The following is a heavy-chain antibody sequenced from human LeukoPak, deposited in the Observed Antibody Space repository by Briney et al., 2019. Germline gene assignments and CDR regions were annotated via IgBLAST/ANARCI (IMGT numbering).Heavy chain of an antibody. CDR1: GFTFSSYE. J-gene: IGHJ4*02. V-gene: IGHV3-21*01. D-gene: IGHD1-26*01. CDR3: ARDLEPYSGSYYYFDY. Sequence: GGSLRLSCAASGFTFSSYEMNWVRQAPGKGLEWVSSISSSSSYIYYADSVKGRFTISRDNAKNSLYLQMNSLRAEDTAVYYCARDLEPYSGSYYYFDYWGQGTLVTVSS. CDR2: ISSSSSYI.